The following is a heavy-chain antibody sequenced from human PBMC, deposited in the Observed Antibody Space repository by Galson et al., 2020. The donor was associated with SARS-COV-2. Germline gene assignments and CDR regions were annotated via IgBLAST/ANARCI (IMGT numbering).Heavy chain of an antibody. V-gene: IGHV4-31*03. CDR3: ARARITMIVVVTAFDY. CDR2: IYYSRST. D-gene: IGHD3-22*01. Sequence: SQTLSLTCTVPGGSISSGGYYWSCIRHHPGKGLEWIGYIYYSRSTYYNPSLKSRVTISVDTSKNQLSLKLSSVTAADTAVYYCARARITMIVVVTAFDYWGQGTLVTVSS. J-gene: IGHJ4*02. CDR1: GGSISSGGYY.